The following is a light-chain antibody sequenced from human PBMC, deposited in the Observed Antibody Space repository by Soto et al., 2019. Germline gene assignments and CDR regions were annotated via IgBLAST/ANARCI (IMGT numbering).Light chain of an antibody. CDR1: QGISSY. V-gene: IGKV1-9*01. Sequence: DIQLTQSPSFLSASVGDRVTITCRASQGISSYLAWYQQKPGKAPKFLIYAASTLQSGVPSRFSGSGSGTEFTLTISSLQPEDFATYYCQRLDNYPITFGQGTRLEIE. J-gene: IGKJ5*01. CDR3: QRLDNYPIT. CDR2: AAS.